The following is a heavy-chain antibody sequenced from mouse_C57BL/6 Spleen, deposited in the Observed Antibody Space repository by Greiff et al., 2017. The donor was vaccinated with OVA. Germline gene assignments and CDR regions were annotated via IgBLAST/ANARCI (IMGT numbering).Heavy chain of an antibody. CDR2: IDPSDSYT. CDR1: GYTFTSYW. V-gene: IGHV1-50*01. J-gene: IGHJ3*01. Sequence: QVQLQQSGAELVKPGASVKLSCKASGYTFTSYWMQWVKQRPGQGLEWIGEIDPSDSYTNYNQKFKGKATLTVDTSSSTAYMQLSSLTSEDSAVYYCASTGTSAYWGQGTLVTVSA. CDR3: ASTGTSAY. D-gene: IGHD4-1*02.